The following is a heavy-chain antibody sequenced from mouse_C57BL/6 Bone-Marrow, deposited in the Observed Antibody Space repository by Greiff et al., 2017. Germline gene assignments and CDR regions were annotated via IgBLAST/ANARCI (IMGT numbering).Heavy chain of an antibody. V-gene: IGHV1-15*01. CDR3: TRRWLLYFDY. D-gene: IGHD2-3*01. CDR2: IDPETGGT. Sequence: VQRVESGAELVRPGASVTLSCKASGYTFTDYEMHWVKQTPVHGLEWIGAIDPETGGTAYNQKFKGKAILTADKSSSTAYMELRSLTSEDSAVYYCTRRWLLYFDYWGQGTTLTVSS. J-gene: IGHJ2*01. CDR1: GYTFTDYE.